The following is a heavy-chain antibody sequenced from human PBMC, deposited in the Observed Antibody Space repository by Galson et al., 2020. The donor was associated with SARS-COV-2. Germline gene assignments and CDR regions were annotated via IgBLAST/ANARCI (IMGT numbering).Heavy chain of an antibody. Sequence: ASVKVSCKASGYTFTGYYMHWLRQAPGQGLEWMGWFNPNSGGTNYAQKFQGRVTMTRDTSISIAYMELSRLRSDDTAVYYCARDGTAMVTNGFDIWGQGTMVTVSS. CDR2: FNPNSGGT. D-gene: IGHD5-18*01. CDR3: ARDGTAMVTNGFDI. J-gene: IGHJ3*02. V-gene: IGHV1-2*02. CDR1: GYTFTGYY.